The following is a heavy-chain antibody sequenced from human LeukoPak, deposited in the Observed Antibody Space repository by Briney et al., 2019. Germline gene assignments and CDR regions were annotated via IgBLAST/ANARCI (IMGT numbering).Heavy chain of an antibody. CDR3: ARGPTVITFNAFDV. J-gene: IGHJ3*01. D-gene: IGHD4-17*01. CDR1: GFTFSSYG. Sequence: GGSLRLSCAASGFTFSSYGMYWVRQAPGRGLEHVSGISSNGVYTYYANSVKGRFTISRDNSKNMLYLQMGSLRAEDMAVYHCARGPTVITFNAFDVWGQGTMVTVSS. CDR2: ISSNGVYT. V-gene: IGHV3-64*01.